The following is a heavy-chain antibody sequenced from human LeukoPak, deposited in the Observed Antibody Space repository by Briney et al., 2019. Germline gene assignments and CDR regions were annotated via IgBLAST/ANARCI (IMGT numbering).Heavy chain of an antibody. CDR3: ARTAMDFWNVVDNWFDP. D-gene: IGHD3-3*01. Sequence: PGGSLRLSCAASGFTFRNYAMSWVRQIPGKGLEWVSGISAGGSRTYYSDSVKGRFTISRDNSKNTLYLQMNSLRAEDTAVYYCARTAMDFWNVVDNWFDPWGQGTLATVSS. CDR2: ISAGGSRT. J-gene: IGHJ5*02. CDR1: GFTFRNYA. V-gene: IGHV3-23*01.